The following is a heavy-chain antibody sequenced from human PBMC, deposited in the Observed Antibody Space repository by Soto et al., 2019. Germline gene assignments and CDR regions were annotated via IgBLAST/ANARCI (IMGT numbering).Heavy chain of an antibody. V-gene: IGHV1-8*01. CDR2: MNPNSGNT. D-gene: IGHD3-3*01. CDR3: ARGGRITIFGVVTEMGPGP. CDR1: GYTFTSYD. Sequence: QVQLVQSGAEVKKPGASVKVSCKASGYTFTSYDINWVRQATGQGLEWMGWMNPNSGNTGYAQKFQGRVTMTRNTSISTAYMELSSLRSEDTAVYYCARGGRITIFGVVTEMGPGPWGQGTLVTVSS. J-gene: IGHJ5*02.